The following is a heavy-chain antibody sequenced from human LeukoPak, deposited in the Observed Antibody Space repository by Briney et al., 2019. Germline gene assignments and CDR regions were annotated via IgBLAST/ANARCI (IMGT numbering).Heavy chain of an antibody. CDR2: ILPIFRTA. CDR3: ARRISKYYYYYMDV. D-gene: IGHD2/OR15-2a*01. CDR1: GGTSSSYA. Sequence: ASVKVSCKASGGTSSSYAISWVRQAPGQGLEWMGGILPIFRTANYAQKFQGRVTITADKSTSTAYMELSSLRSEDTAVYYCARRISKYYYYYMDVWGKGTTVTISS. J-gene: IGHJ6*03. V-gene: IGHV1-69*06.